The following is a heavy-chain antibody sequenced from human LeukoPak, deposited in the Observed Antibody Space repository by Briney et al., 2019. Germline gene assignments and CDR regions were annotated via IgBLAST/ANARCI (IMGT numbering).Heavy chain of an antibody. CDR2: ISGSGYIT. D-gene: IGHD3-3*01. V-gene: IGHV3-23*01. J-gene: IGHJ4*02. CDR1: GFTFSSYA. Sequence: GGSLRLSCAASGFTFSSYAMSWVRQAPGKGLEWVSAISGSGYITYYADSVKGRFTISRDNSKNTLYLQMNSLRAEDTAVYYCAKTTPTTPYYDFWSGYSDYWGQGTLITVSS. CDR3: AKTTPTTPYYDFWSGYSDY.